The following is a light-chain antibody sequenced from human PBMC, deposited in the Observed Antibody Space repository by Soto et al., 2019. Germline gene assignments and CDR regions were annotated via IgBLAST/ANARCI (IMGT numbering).Light chain of an antibody. CDR2: GAS. V-gene: IGKV3-15*01. CDR3: QQYHIWPPWT. CDR1: QSVSSN. Sequence: EIVLTQSPGTLSLSPGERATLSCRASQSVSSNNLAWYQQRPGQAPRVVIYGASTRADGIPARFTGSGSGTEFTLTISSLQSEDFAVYYCQQYHIWPPWTSGQGTKVDIK. J-gene: IGKJ1*01.